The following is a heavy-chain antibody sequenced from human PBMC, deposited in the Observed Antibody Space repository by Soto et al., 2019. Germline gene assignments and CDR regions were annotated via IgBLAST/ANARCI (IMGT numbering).Heavy chain of an antibody. CDR1: GFTFRSFT. J-gene: IGHJ5*02. CDR2: ISSNSAYI. Sequence: PVGSLRLSCAASGFTFRSFTMNWVRQAPGKGLEWVSTISSNSAYIYYTDALRGRSTISRDNAKNSLHLQMNSLRAEDTAVYYCTRDASRDSSARGWFDPWGPGTLVTVSS. CDR3: TRDASRDSSARGWFDP. D-gene: IGHD6-13*01. V-gene: IGHV3-21*01.